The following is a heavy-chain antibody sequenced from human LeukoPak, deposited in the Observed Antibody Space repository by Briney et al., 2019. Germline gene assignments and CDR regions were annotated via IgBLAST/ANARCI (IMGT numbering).Heavy chain of an antibody. J-gene: IGHJ4*02. Sequence: SETLSLTCTVSGGSISSSSYYWGWIRQPPGKGLEWIGSIYYSGSTYYNPSLKSRVTISVDTSKNQFSLKLSSVTAADTAVYYCARGPRFDYWGQGTLVTVSS. CDR2: IYYSGST. CDR3: ARGPRFDY. V-gene: IGHV4-39*01. CDR1: GGSISSSSYY.